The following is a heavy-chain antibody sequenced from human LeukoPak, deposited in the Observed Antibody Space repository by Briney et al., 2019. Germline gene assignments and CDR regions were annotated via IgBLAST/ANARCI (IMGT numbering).Heavy chain of an antibody. J-gene: IGHJ5*02. CDR2: IFYSGST. Sequence: SETLSLTCTVSGGSIGSGTYYWGWIRQSPGKGLEWIGSIFYSGSTNYNPSLKSRVTISVDTSKNQFSLKLSSVTAADTAVYYCARVGNPLVTVFAWFDPWGQGTLVTVSS. D-gene: IGHD3-3*01. V-gene: IGHV4-39*07. CDR3: ARVGNPLVTVFAWFDP. CDR1: GGSIGSGTYY.